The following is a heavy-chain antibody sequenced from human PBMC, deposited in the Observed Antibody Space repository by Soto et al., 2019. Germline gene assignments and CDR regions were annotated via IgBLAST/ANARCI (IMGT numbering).Heavy chain of an antibody. J-gene: IGHJ4*02. CDR1: GFTFSSND. CDR3: ASAIGQTLFDY. V-gene: IGHV3-13*04. CDR2: IGTTGDT. Sequence: GGSLRLRCSASGFTFSSNDKHWVRQGTGKGLEWVSAIGTTGDTYYAGSVKGRFTISRENAKNSLYLQMNSLRAGDTAIYFCASAIGQTLFDYWGQGTLVPLS. D-gene: IGHD3-22*01.